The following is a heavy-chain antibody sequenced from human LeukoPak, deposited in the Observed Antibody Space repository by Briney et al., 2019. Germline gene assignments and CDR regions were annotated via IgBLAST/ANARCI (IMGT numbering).Heavy chain of an antibody. D-gene: IGHD2-15*01. CDR2: INHSGST. J-gene: IGHJ4*02. V-gene: IGHV4-34*01. CDR1: GGSFSGYY. CDR3: AREVGYCSGGSCSGHFDY. Sequence: SETLSLTCAVYGGSFSGYYWSWIRQPPGKGLEWIGEINHSGSTNYNPSLKSRVTISVDRSKNQFSLKLSSVTAADTAVYYCAREVGYCSGGSCSGHFDYWGQGTLVTVSS.